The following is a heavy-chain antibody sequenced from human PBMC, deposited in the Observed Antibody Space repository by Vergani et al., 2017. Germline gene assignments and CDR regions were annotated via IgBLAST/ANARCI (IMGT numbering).Heavy chain of an antibody. CDR3: ASPTALGYCSSTSCPLRD. J-gene: IGHJ4*02. CDR2: ISSSSSYI. CDR1: GFTFSSYS. D-gene: IGHD2-2*01. Sequence: EVQLVESGGGLVKPGGSLRLSCAASGFTFSSYSMNWVRQAPGKGLEWVSSISSSSSYIYYADSVKGRFPISRDNAKNSLYLQMNSLRAEDTAVYYCASPTALGYCSSTSCPLRDWGQGTLVTVSS. V-gene: IGHV3-21*04.